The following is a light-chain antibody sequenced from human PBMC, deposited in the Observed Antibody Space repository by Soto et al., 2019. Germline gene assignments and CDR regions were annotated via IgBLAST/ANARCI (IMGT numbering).Light chain of an antibody. Sequence: VMTQSPATLSVSPGERATLSCRASQSVGSKLAWYQQKPDQAPRLLIYAASTRATGIPARFSGSGSGTDFTLTISSLQSEDFAVYYCQQYNNWWTSGQGTKVEIK. CDR1: QSVGSK. CDR3: QQYNNWWT. J-gene: IGKJ1*01. V-gene: IGKV3-15*01. CDR2: AAS.